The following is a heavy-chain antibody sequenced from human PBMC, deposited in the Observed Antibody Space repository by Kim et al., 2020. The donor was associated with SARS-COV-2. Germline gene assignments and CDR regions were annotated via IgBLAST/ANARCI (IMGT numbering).Heavy chain of an antibody. CDR2: IRSKAYGGTT. Sequence: GGSLRLSCTASGFTFGDYAMSWFRQAPGKGLEWVGFIRSKAYGGTTEYAASVKGRFTISRDDSKSIAYLQMNSLKTEDTAVYYCTRYVVVVEERYFDYWGQRTLDTVSS. J-gene: IGHJ4*02. V-gene: IGHV3-49*03. D-gene: IGHD2-15*01. CDR3: TRYVVVVEERYFDY. CDR1: GFTFGDYA.